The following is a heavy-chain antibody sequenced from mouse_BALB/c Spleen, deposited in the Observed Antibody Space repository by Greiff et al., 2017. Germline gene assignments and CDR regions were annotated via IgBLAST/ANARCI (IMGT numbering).Heavy chain of an antibody. D-gene: IGHD2-1*01. V-gene: IGHV1-69*02. CDR1: GYTFTSYW. CDR3: ARGGGNHYYAMDY. CDR2: IDPSDSET. Sequence: QVQLKESGAELVKPGAPVKLSCKASGYTFTSYWMNWVKQRPGRGLEWIGRIDPSDSETHYNQKFKDKATLTVDKSSSTAYIQRSSLTSEDSAVYYCARGGGNHYYAMDYWGQGTSVTVSS. J-gene: IGHJ4*01.